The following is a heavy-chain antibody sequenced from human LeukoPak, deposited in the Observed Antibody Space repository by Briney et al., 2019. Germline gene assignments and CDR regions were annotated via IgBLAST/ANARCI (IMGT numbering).Heavy chain of an antibody. CDR1: GFTFSDYY. V-gene: IGHV3-11*01. Sequence: GGSLRLSCAASGFTFSDYYMSRIRQAPGKGLEWVSYISSSGSTIYYADSVKGRFTISRDNAKNSLYLQMNSLRAEDTAVYYCARDNTAMVDDAFDIWGQGTMVTVSS. CDR3: ARDNTAMVDDAFDI. D-gene: IGHD5-18*01. J-gene: IGHJ3*02. CDR2: ISSSGSTI.